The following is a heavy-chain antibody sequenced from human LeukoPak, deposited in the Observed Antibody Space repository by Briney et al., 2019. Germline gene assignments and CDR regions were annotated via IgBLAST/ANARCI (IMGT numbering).Heavy chain of an antibody. CDR3: VRGTGY. J-gene: IGHJ4*02. Sequence: PAGSRRLSCSVSGFTFSTYVMHWVRQPPGKGLEYVSAISTNGDNTYYTGSVKGRFTISRDNSKNTLYLQMSSLRADYAAVYYCVRGTGYWGQGTLVTVSS. CDR1: GFTFSTYV. V-gene: IGHV3-64D*06. CDR2: ISTNGDNT.